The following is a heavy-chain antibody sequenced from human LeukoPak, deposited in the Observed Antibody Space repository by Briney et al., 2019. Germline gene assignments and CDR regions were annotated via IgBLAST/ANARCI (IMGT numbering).Heavy chain of an antibody. CDR2: ISGSGGST. Sequence: GGSPRLSCAASGFTFSSYAMSWVRRAPGKGLEWLSGISGSGGSTYYADSVKGRFTISRDNSKNTLYLQMNSLRAEDTAVYYCATSDTAMVPYYFDYWGRGTLVTVSS. V-gene: IGHV3-23*01. CDR1: GFTFSSYA. D-gene: IGHD5-18*01. J-gene: IGHJ4*02. CDR3: ATSDTAMVPYYFDY.